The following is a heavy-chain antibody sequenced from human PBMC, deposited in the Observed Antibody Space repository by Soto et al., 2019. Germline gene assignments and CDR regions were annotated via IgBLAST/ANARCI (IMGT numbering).Heavy chain of an antibody. J-gene: IGHJ4*02. V-gene: IGHV3-30*18. D-gene: IGHD2-15*01. CDR3: AKDRDIVVMVAATGPLGYYFDY. CDR1: GFTFSSYG. Sequence: GGSLRLSCAASGFTFSSYGMHWVRQAPGKGLEWVAVISYDGSNKYYADSVKGRFTISRDNSKNTLYLQMNSLRAEDTAVHYCAKDRDIVVMVAATGPLGYYFDYWGQGTLVTVSS. CDR2: ISYDGSNK.